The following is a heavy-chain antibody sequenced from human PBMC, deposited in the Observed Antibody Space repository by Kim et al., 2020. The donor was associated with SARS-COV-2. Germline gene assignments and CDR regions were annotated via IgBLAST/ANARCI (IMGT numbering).Heavy chain of an antibody. CDR1: GFTFSTYA. V-gene: IGHV3-23*01. D-gene: IGHD3-10*01. CDR3: TKAAPGFGEADPPSFDY. CDR2: VSGVGGTT. Sequence: GGSLRLSCAASGFTFSTYAMSWVRQAPGKGLEWVSAVSGVGGTTYYADSVKGRFTISRDNSKNTVYLQMNSLRVEDTAVYYCTKAAPGFGEADPPSFDYWGQGTLVVVSS. J-gene: IGHJ4*02.